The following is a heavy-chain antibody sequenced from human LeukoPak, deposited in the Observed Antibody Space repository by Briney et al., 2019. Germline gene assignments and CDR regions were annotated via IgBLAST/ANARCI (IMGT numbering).Heavy chain of an antibody. CDR2: IYYSGST. J-gene: IGHJ5*02. CDR1: GGSISSSSSY. CDR3: ARQAGSDPRAHWFDP. V-gene: IGHV4-39*01. Sequence: PSETLSLTCTVSGGSISSSSSYWGWIRQPPGKGLEWIGSIYYSGSTYYNPSLKSRVTISVDTSKNQFSLKLSSVTAADTAVYYCARQAGSDPRAHWFDPWGQGTLVTVSS.